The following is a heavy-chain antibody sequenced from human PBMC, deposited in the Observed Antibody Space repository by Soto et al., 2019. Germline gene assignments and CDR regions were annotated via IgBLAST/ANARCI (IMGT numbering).Heavy chain of an antibody. J-gene: IGHJ4*02. CDR2: IIDSGGTS. V-gene: IGHV3-23*04. D-gene: IGHD1-26*01. CDR1: GFIFSNYV. Sequence: EVQLVDSGGGLVQPGGSLRLSCAASGFIFSNYVMSWVRQAPGKGLEWVSSIIDSGGTSYYADSVKGRFTISRDNSKNPLYLQMNSLRAEDTAIYYCAKRPRALLTFDYWGQGTLVTVSS. CDR3: AKRPRALLTFDY.